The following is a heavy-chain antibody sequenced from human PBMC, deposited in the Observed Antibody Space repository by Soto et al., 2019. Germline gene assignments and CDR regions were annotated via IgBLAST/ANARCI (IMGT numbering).Heavy chain of an antibody. CDR2: ISAYNGNT. D-gene: IGHD1-7*01. V-gene: IGHV1-18*01. J-gene: IGHJ5*02. CDR1: GYTFTSYG. Sequence: QVQLVQSGAEVKKPGASVKVSCKASGYTFTSYGISWVRQAPGQGLEWMGWISAYNGNTNYAQKLQGRVTRTTDTSTSAAYMELRILRSDDTAVHYCARGELELGDKDEYDPWGQGTLVTVSS. CDR3: ARGELELGDKDEYDP.